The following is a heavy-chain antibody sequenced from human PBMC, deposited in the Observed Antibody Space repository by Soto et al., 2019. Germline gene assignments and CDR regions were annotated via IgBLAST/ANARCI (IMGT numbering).Heavy chain of an antibody. J-gene: IGHJ4*02. Sequence: GGSLRLSCTASGFTXGDYAMSWCRQAPGKGLEWVAVISYDGSNKYYADSVKGRFTISRDNSKNTLYLQMNSLRAEDTAVYYCARGYTSARGPTFEYWGQGTLVTVSS. CDR1: GFTXGDYA. D-gene: IGHD2-2*01. V-gene: IGHV3-30-3*01. CDR2: ISYDGSNK. CDR3: ARGYTSARGPTFEY.